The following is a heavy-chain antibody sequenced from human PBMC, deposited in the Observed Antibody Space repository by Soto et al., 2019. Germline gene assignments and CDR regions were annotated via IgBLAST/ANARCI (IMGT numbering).Heavy chain of an antibody. D-gene: IGHD6-13*01. V-gene: IGHV4-59*01. Sequence: QVQLQESGPGLVKPSETLSLTCTVSGGSISSYYWSWIRQPPGKGLEWIGYIYYSGSTNYNPSLKSRVTISVDTSKNQFSLKLSSVTAADTAVYYCARDGGVAAAGTGFDYWGQGTLVTVSS. CDR2: IYYSGST. CDR3: ARDGGVAAAGTGFDY. J-gene: IGHJ4*02. CDR1: GGSISSYY.